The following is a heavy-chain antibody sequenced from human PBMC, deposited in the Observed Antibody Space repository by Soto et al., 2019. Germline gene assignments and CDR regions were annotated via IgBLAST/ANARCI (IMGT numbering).Heavy chain of an antibody. CDR2: INPNSGGT. CDR1: GYTFSAYY. J-gene: IGHJ4*02. Sequence: ASVKVSCKPSGYTFSAYYMHWVRQAPGQGLEWMGWINPNSGGTLYGQKLQGRVTMTRDTSISTAYMELSRLRSDDTAVYYCARGGTCACDTSGYSVYWGQRTLVTVSS. V-gene: IGHV1-2*02. D-gene: IGHD3-22*01. CDR3: ARGGTCACDTSGYSVY.